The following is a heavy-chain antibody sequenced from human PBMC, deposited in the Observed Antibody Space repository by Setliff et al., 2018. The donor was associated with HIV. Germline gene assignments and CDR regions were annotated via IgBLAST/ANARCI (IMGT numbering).Heavy chain of an antibody. V-gene: IGHV1-46*01. J-gene: IGHJ5*02. Sequence: ASVKVSCKASGYTFTGYYMHWVRQAPGQGLEWMGIINPSGGSTNYAQKFQGRVTMTSDTSTSTVYMELSSLRSEDTAVYYCARVRYCSGGSCYGGEYWFDPWGQGTLVTVSS. CDR1: GYTFTGYY. CDR3: ARVRYCSGGSCYGGEYWFDP. D-gene: IGHD2-15*01. CDR2: INPSGGST.